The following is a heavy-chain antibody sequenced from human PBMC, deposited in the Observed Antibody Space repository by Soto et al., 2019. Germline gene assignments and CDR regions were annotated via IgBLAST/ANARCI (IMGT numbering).Heavy chain of an antibody. CDR1: GSTCAGNC. Sequence: GGSKRLSCAAAGSTCAGNCVSWVRQAPGKGLEWVSVIYSGGSTYYAESVKGRFTISRDNSKNTLYLQMNSLRAEDTAVYYCARDSTVTTFDYWGQGILVTVSS. CDR3: ARDSTVTTFDY. D-gene: IGHD4-17*01. CDR2: IYSGGST. J-gene: IGHJ4*02. V-gene: IGHV3-66*01.